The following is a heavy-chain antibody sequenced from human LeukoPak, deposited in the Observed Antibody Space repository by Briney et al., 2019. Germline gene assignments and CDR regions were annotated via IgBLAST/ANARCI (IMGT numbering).Heavy chain of an antibody. Sequence: SETLSLTCTVSGGSISSSSYYWGWIRQPPGKGLEWIGSIYYSGSTYYNPSLKSRVTISVDTSKNQFSLKLSSVTAADTAVYYSARRSYSAWTFDYWGQGTLVTVSS. CDR2: IYYSGST. CDR3: ARRSYSAWTFDY. V-gene: IGHV4-39*01. J-gene: IGHJ4*02. CDR1: GGSISSSSYY. D-gene: IGHD6-19*01.